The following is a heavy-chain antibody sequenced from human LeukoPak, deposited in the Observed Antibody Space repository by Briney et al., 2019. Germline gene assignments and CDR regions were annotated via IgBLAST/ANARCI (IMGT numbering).Heavy chain of an antibody. Sequence: GASLKVSCKASGFTFARSAVQWVRQARGQRPEWIGWIVIANGNTNYAQKFQERLTITRDMSTSTAYMELSSLRSEDTAVYYCAAEDDFLTGHYDFDYWGQGTVVTVSS. CDR1: GFTFARSA. J-gene: IGHJ4*02. V-gene: IGHV1-58*01. D-gene: IGHD3-9*01. CDR2: IVIANGNT. CDR3: AAEDDFLTGHYDFDY.